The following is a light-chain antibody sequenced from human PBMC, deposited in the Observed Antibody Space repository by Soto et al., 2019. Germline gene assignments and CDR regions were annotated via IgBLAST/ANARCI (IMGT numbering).Light chain of an antibody. V-gene: IGKV1-39*01. J-gene: IGKJ1*01. Sequence: DIQMTQSPSSLSESAGDRVTITCRASQGISTYLNWYQQKPGKAPKLLIYAASSLQSGVPSSFSGSGSETDFTLTISSLQPEDFATYSCQQSYNTTWTFGQGTKVEIQ. CDR2: AAS. CDR1: QGISTY. CDR3: QQSYNTTWT.